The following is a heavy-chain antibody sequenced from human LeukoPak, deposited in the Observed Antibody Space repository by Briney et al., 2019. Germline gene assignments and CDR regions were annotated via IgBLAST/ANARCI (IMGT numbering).Heavy chain of an antibody. V-gene: IGHV3-66*03. J-gene: IGHJ4*02. CDR1: GFTVSSNY. D-gene: IGHD4-17*01. CDR2: TYSNGRT. CDR3: ARADYGDYLGY. Sequence: AGGSLRLSCAASGFTVSSNYMSWVRQAPGKGLEWVSVTYSNGRTYYADSVKGRFTISRDNSKNTLYLQMNSLRAEDTAVYYCARADYGDYLGYWGQGTLVTVSS.